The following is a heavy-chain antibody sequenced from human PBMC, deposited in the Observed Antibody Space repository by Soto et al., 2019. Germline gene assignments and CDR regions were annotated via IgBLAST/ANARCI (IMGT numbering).Heavy chain of an antibody. Sequence: QVQLQESGPGLVKPSQTLSLTCTVSGGSISSGGYSWSWIRQHPGKGLEWLGDIYYSGSTYYHPSLKSRVTVPVDTSKNQLSLKLSSVTAADTAVYSCASWRGISSTRSVMDNCLDPWCQGTQVTVSS. CDR2: IYYSGST. CDR3: ASWRGISSTRSVMDNCLDP. V-gene: IGHV4-31*03. CDR1: GGSISSGGYS. J-gene: IGHJ5*02. D-gene: IGHD2-2*01.